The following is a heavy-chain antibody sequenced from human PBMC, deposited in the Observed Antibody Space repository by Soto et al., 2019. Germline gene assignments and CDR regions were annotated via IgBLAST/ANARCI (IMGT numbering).Heavy chain of an antibody. V-gene: IGHV4-59*01. CDR2: IYYSGST. Sequence: SETLSLTCTVSGGSISSYYWSWIRQPPGKGLEWIGYIYYSGSTNYNPSLKSRVTISVDTSKNEFSLKLSSVTAADPAVYYCAKDHGGDYYFDYWGQGTLVTVSS. J-gene: IGHJ4*02. D-gene: IGHD3-10*01. CDR1: GGSISSYY. CDR3: AKDHGGDYYFDY.